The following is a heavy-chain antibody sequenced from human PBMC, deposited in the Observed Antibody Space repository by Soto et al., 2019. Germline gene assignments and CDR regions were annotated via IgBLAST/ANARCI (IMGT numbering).Heavy chain of an antibody. CDR1: GYTFRKYD. CDR3: ARTNRDFYGVDV. CDR2: ISAAGDP. D-gene: IGHD2-8*01. V-gene: IGHV3-13*05. Sequence: EVQLVESGGGLVQPGGSLRLSCEASGYTFRKYDMHWVRQGTGKGLEWVSGISAAGDPDYADSVEGRFTISRENAQNSFFLQMNSLRVDDTAVYYCARTNRDFYGVDVWGQGTTVIVSS. J-gene: IGHJ6*02.